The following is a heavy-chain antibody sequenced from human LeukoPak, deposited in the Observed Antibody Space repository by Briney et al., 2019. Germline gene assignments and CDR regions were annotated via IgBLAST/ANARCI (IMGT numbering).Heavy chain of an antibody. Sequence: PGGSLRLSCAASGFTFSNYWIHWVRQAPGRGLVWVSRIDNAGSITTYADSVKGRFTISRDNAENTLYLQMNSLRVEDTAVYYCAREYTSWYYYGSGSYRFDPWGQGTLVTVSS. CDR3: AREYTSWYYYGSGSYRFDP. V-gene: IGHV3-74*03. J-gene: IGHJ5*02. CDR2: IDNAGSIT. D-gene: IGHD3-10*01. CDR1: GFTFSNYW.